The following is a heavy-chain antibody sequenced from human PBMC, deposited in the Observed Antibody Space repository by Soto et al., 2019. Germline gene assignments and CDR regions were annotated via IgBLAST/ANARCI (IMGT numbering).Heavy chain of an antibody. CDR2: IWNDGRTK. J-gene: IGHJ6*03. V-gene: IGHV3-33*01. D-gene: IGHD3-10*01. Sequence: QVQLVESGGGVVQPGRSLRLSCAASGFTFSRYGMYWARQAPGKGLEWVAIIWNDGRTKYYVDSVKGRFTISRDNAKSTLYLEMNSLRDEYTAVYYCARDDCGSGSPIKGYMDACGKGTSVIVSS. CDR1: GFTFSRYG. CDR3: ARDDCGSGSPIKGYMDA.